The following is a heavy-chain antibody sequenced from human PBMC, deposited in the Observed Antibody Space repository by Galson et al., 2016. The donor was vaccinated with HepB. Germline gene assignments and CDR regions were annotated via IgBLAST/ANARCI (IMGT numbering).Heavy chain of an antibody. CDR2: VRGTGSTT. Sequence: SLRLSCAASGFTFSSYAMGWVRQGPGKGLEWVSVVRGTGSTTYYADSVKGRFTISRANSKNTLYLQMNSLRVEDTAVYYCAKEISVAGVNGLPSDYWGQGTLVTVSS. J-gene: IGHJ4*02. CDR1: GFTFSSYA. CDR3: AKEISVAGVNGLPSDY. D-gene: IGHD6-19*01. V-gene: IGHV3-23*01.